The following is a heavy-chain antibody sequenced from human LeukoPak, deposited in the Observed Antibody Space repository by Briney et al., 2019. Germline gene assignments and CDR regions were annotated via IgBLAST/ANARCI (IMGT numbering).Heavy chain of an antibody. CDR3: AKAPRHNWNDPFDY. J-gene: IGHJ4*02. CDR2: IKQDGSEK. V-gene: IGHV3-7*03. D-gene: IGHD1-1*01. Sequence: PGGSLRLSCAASGFSFSVNWMSWVRQAPGKGPEWVASIKQDGSEKYYVDSVSGRFTISRDNAKNSLYLQMNSLRAEDTAVYYCAKAPRHNWNDPFDYWGQGSLVTVAS. CDR1: GFSFSVNW.